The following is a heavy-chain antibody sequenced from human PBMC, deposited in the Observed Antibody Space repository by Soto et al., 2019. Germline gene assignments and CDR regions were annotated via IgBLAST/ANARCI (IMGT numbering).Heavy chain of an antibody. CDR2: ISSSSSYI. CDR3: ARGPGIAAAGIFDY. J-gene: IGHJ4*02. D-gene: IGHD6-13*01. Sequence: EVQLVESGGGLVKPGGSLRISCAASGFTFSSYSMNWVRQAPGKGLEWVSSISSSSSYIYYADSVKGRFTISRDNAKNSLYLQMNSLRAEDTAVYYCARGPGIAAAGIFDYWGQGTLVTVSS. CDR1: GFTFSSYS. V-gene: IGHV3-21*01.